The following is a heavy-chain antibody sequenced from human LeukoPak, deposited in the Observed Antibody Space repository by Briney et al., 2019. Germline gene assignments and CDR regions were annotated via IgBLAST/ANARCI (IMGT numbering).Heavy chain of an antibody. Sequence: GGSLRLSCAASDFTFSNYGMHWVRQAPSKGPEWVALISYDGSDKYYADAVKGRFTVSRDNSKNTLFLQMNSLRTEDTAVYYCARGGYGSGTYRANWFDPWAREPWSPSPQ. J-gene: IGHJ5*02. V-gene: IGHV3-30*06. D-gene: IGHD3-10*01. CDR2: ISYDGSDK. CDR3: ARGGYGSGTYRANWFDP. CDR1: DFTFSNYG.